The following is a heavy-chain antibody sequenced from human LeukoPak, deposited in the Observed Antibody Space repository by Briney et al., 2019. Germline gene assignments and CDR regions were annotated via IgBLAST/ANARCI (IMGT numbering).Heavy chain of an antibody. V-gene: IGHV1-46*01. CDR1: GHTFTNFY. J-gene: IGHJ6*02. D-gene: IGHD1-26*01. Sequence: ASVTVSFTSSGHTFTNFYIHWMGQAPGQGREGMGIINPSGGSTSNAQKFQGRGTMSRDRATSKVYMELRSLRSEDTAVYYCARPDIVGATNPYYYGMDVWGQGTTVTVSS. CDR2: INPSGGST. CDR3: ARPDIVGATNPYYYGMDV.